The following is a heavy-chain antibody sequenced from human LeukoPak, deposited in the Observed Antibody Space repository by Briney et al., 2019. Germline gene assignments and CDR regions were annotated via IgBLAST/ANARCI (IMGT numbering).Heavy chain of an antibody. CDR3: AKGDRRMDI. Sequence: GGSLRLSCVASGFTFSNHVMNWVRQAPGKGLEWLSGISGSGGSTYYEDSVKGRFTISRDNSKNTMYLEMNSLRAEDTAVYYCAKGDRRMDIWGQGTMVTVSS. CDR1: GFTFSNHV. J-gene: IGHJ3*02. CDR2: ISGSGGST. D-gene: IGHD2-15*01. V-gene: IGHV3-23*01.